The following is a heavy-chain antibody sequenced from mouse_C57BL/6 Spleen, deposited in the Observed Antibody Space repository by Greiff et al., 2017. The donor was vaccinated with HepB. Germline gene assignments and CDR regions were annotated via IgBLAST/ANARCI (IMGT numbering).Heavy chain of an antibody. CDR1: GYSITSGYD. CDR2: ISYSGST. Sequence: EVQRVESGPGMVKPSQSLSLTCTVTGYSITSGYDWHWIRHFPGNTLEWMGYISYSGSTNYNPSLKSRISITHDTSKNHFFLKLNSVTTEDTATYYCARDYYGSMDYWGQGTSVTVSS. D-gene: IGHD1-1*01. V-gene: IGHV3-1*01. CDR3: ARDYYGSMDY. J-gene: IGHJ4*01.